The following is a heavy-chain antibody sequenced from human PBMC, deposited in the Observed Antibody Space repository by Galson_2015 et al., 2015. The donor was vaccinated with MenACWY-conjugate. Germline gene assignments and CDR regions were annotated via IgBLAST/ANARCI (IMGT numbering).Heavy chain of an antibody. CDR2: IYPGGSSV. D-gene: IGHD2-8*02. Sequence: QSGAEVKKPGESLKISCKGSGYKFSNYWIGWVRQKPGKGLEWMGIIYPGGSSVRYSPSFQGQVTISVDKSINTVYLHWSSLKASDTAMYYCARQGLSAWYNWFDPWGQGTLVTVSS. CDR3: ARQGLSAWYNWFDP. V-gene: IGHV5-51*01. CDR1: GYKFSNYW. J-gene: IGHJ5*02.